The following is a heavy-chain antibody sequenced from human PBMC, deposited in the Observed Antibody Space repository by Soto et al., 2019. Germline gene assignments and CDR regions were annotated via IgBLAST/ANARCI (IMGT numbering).Heavy chain of an antibody. CDR3: AGTTYSNYFPPRSGYYYYYMDV. CDR2: IYYSGST. V-gene: IGHV4-39*01. Sequence: SETLSLTCTVSGGSISSSSYYWGWIRQPPGKGLEWIGSIYYSGSTYYNPSLKSRVTISVDTSKNQFSLKLSSVTAADTAVYYCAGTTYSNYFPPRSGYYYYYMDVWGKGTTVTVSS. J-gene: IGHJ6*03. D-gene: IGHD4-4*01. CDR1: GGSISSSSYY.